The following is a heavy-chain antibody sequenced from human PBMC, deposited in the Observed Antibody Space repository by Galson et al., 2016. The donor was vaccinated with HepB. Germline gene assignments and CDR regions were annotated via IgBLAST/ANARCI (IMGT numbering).Heavy chain of an antibody. CDR1: GGTFPDYG. V-gene: IGHV1-69*01. CDR2: VIPIFDTS. J-gene: IGHJ6*02. Sequence: SCKASGGTFPDYGFSWVRQAPGQGLEWMGGVIPIFDTSNYAQKFQGRVTITADESTSTVYMELSSLRSEDTAEYYCARGRNYYDSDWGWNYYGLDVWGQGTTVTVSS. D-gene: IGHD3-9*01. CDR3: ARGRNYYDSDWGWNYYGLDV.